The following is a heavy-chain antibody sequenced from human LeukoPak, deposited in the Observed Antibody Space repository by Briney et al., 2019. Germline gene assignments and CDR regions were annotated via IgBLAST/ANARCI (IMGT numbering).Heavy chain of an antibody. D-gene: IGHD4-11*01. Sequence: SETLSLTCTVSGGSISSSSYYWGWIRQPPGKGLEWIGSIYYSGSTYYNPSLKSRVTISVDTSKNQFSLKLSSVTAADTAVYYCARRGETTGKLVEWKRSNYYYYMDVWGKGTTVTVSS. CDR3: ARRGETTGKLVEWKRSNYYYYMDV. J-gene: IGHJ6*03. V-gene: IGHV4-39*01. CDR1: GGSISSSSYY. CDR2: IYYSGST.